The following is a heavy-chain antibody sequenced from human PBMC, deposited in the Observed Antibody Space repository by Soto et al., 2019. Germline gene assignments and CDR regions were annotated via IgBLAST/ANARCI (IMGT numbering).Heavy chain of an antibody. CDR1: GYTFTSYY. V-gene: IGHV1-46*01. J-gene: IGHJ6*02. Sequence: ASVKVSCKASGYTFTSYYMHWVRQAPGQGLEWMGIINPSGGSTSYAQKYQGRVTMTRDTSTSTVYMELSSLRSEDTAVYYCARDRSRYYYYYGMDVWGQGTKVTVS. CDR3: ARDRSRYYYYYGMDV. CDR2: INPSGGST.